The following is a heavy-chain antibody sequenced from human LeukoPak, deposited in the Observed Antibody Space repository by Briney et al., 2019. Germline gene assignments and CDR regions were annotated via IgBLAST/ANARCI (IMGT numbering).Heavy chain of an antibody. CDR2: IDSGGRT. J-gene: IGHJ4*02. CDR3: ARVYQGSLDY. Sequence: PAGSLRLSCAPSGFTVSSNYMSWVRQAPGKWLEWVSIIDSGGRTYYADSVKGRFTISRDNSKNTLYLQVNSLRAEDTAVYYCARVYQGSLDYWGQGTLVTVSS. CDR1: GFTVSSNY. D-gene: IGHD2-2*02. V-gene: IGHV3-66*01.